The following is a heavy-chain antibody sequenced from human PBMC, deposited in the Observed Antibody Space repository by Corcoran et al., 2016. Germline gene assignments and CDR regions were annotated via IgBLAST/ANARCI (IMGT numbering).Heavy chain of an antibody. D-gene: IGHD3-10*01. CDR2: MNPNSGNT. CDR1: GYTFTSYD. J-gene: IGHJ4*02. CDR3: ARARPIESYGSVRYFDY. V-gene: IGHV1-8*01. Sequence: QVQLVQSGAEVKKHGASVKVSCKASGYTFTSYDINWVRQATGQGLEWMGWMNPNSGNTGYARKFQGRVTMTRNTSISTAYMELSSLRAEDTAVYYCARARPIESYGSVRYFDYWGQGTLVTVSS.